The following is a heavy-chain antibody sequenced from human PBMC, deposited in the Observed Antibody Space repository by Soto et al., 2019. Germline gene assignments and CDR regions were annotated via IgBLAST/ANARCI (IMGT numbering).Heavy chain of an antibody. CDR3: AVSSPDIVVLPSSIYFTS. D-gene: IGHD2-15*01. Sequence: GGSLRLSCVASGSSSDPFTMHWVRELPGKGLEWVAGLSWDRSTVAYADSVQGRFTISRDHAKNSVDLLMNSLRPDDTALYFCAVSSPDIVVLPSSIYFTSWGPGTQVTVS. J-gene: IGHJ4*02. CDR1: GSSSDPFT. CDR2: LSWDRSTV. V-gene: IGHV3-9*02.